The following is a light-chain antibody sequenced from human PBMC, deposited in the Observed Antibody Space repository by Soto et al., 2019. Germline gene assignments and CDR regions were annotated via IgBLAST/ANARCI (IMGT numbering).Light chain of an antibody. J-gene: IGKJ1*01. CDR1: QYIGTD. CDR3: LQQNSYLPT. V-gene: IGKV1-17*01. Sequence: DIQMTQSPSSLSASVGDRVTITCRAGQYIGTDLSWYQQKPGKAPKRLIYGASSLQSGVPSRFSGSGSGTEFTLTISSLQPDDSATYYCLQQNSYLPTFGQGTKVEVK. CDR2: GAS.